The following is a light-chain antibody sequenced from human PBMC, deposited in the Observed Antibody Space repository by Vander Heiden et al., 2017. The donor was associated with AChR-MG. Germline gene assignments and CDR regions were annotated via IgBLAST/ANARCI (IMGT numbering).Light chain of an antibody. Sequence: SSELPPPSSVSVSPGQAARITCTGYLLAKEYARWCQQKPGQAPVLLIYKDNKRPSGIPERFSGSGSGTTVTLTISGAQVDDEADYYCYSTTDNNGGVFGGGTRLTVL. CDR2: KDN. V-gene: IGLV3-27*01. J-gene: IGLJ2*01. CDR3: YSTTDNNGGV. CDR1: LLAKEY.